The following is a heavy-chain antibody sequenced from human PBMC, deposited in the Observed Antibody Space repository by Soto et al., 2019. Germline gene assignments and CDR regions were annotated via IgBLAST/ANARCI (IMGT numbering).Heavy chain of an antibody. Sequence: QVLLQQWGAGLLKPSETLSLTCAVYGESFSGYYWSWIRQPPGKGLEWIGEINHSGRTNYNPSLKTRVTISVDTSKNQFSLQLSSVTAADTAVYYCARTSRFDYWGQGTLVTVSS. CDR2: INHSGRT. J-gene: IGHJ4*02. CDR1: GESFSGYY. CDR3: ARTSRFDY. V-gene: IGHV4-34*01. D-gene: IGHD6-6*01.